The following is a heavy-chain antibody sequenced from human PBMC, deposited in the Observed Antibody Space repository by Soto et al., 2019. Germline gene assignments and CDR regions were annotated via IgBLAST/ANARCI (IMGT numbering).Heavy chain of an antibody. V-gene: IGHV4-39*01. D-gene: IGHD6-19*01. CDR2: MYYSGST. J-gene: IGHJ4*02. CDR3: ARHRAVAGTFFDY. Sequence: KTSETLSLTCTVSGDSISSSSYYWGWIRQPPGKGLEWIGSMYYSGSTYYNPSLKSRVTISVDTSKNQFSLKLSSVTAADTAVYYCARHRAVAGTFFDYWGQGTLVTVSS. CDR1: GDSISSSSYY.